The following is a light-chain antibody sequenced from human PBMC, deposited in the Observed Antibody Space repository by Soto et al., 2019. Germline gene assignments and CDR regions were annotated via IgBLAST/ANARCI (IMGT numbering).Light chain of an antibody. Sequence: MVLPQCPGTLPLSPGERATLSCRASQSVRSSYLACYQHKAVQAPRLLIYGASSRATGIPARFSCSGSGTDFTLTISSLEPEDFHAYYWQQYGSSPDTVGPGTEVDIK. V-gene: IGKV3-20*01. CDR1: QSVRSSY. CDR2: GAS. J-gene: IGKJ3*01. CDR3: QQYGSSPDT.